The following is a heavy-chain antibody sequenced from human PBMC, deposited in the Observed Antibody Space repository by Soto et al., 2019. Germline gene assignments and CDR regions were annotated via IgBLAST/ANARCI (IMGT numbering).Heavy chain of an antibody. J-gene: IGHJ4*02. D-gene: IGHD2-21*01. CDR2: INPSGGSA. CDR3: ARDGDGEGKVAAAMVY. V-gene: IGHV1-46*01. CDR1: GYTFTSYH. Sequence: ASVKVSCKTSGYTFTSYHIHWVRQAPGQGLEWMGIINPSGGSAGYAQKFQGRVTMTRDTSASTAYMELNSLTSEDTAVYYCARDGDGEGKVAAAMVYWGQGALVTVSS.